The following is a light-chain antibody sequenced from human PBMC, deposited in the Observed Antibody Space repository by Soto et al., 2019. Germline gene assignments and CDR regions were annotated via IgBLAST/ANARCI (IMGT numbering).Light chain of an antibody. CDR3: NSYTSSSTLVV. Sequence: QSALTQPASVSGSTGQSITISCTGTSSDVGDYNYVSWYQQHPGKATKLMIYDVSHRPSGVSNRFSGSKSGNTASLTISGLQAEDEADYYCNSYTSSSTLVVFGGGTQVTVL. CDR2: DVS. V-gene: IGLV2-14*01. CDR1: SSDVGDYNY. J-gene: IGLJ2*01.